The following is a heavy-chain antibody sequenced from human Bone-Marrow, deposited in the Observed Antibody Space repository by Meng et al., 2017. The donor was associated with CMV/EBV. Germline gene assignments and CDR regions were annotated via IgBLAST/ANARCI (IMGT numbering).Heavy chain of an antibody. CDR3: ARVVVQLCDY. D-gene: IGHD5-18*01. Sequence: GGSLRLSCAASGFTFSSYEMNWVRQAPGKGLEWVANIKQDGSEKYYVDSVKGRFTISRDNAKNSLYLQMNSLRAEDTAVYYCARVVVQLCDYWGQGTLVTVSS. CDR1: GFTFSSYE. CDR2: IKQDGSEK. J-gene: IGHJ4*02. V-gene: IGHV3-7*01.